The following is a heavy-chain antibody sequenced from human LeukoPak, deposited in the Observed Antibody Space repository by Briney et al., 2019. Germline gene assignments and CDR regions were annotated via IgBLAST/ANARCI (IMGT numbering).Heavy chain of an antibody. CDR1: GGSLSGYY. V-gene: IGHV4-34*01. Sequence: SETLSLTCAVYGGSLSGYYWSWIRQPPGKGLEGIGEINHSGSTNHNPSLKSRGTISVDTSKNQFSLKLSSVTAADTAVYYCARGGRYCSSTSCYKQYYYDSSGYYFDYWGQGTLVTVSS. J-gene: IGHJ4*02. D-gene: IGHD2-2*02. CDR2: INHSGST. CDR3: ARGGRYCSSTSCYKQYYYDSSGYYFDY.